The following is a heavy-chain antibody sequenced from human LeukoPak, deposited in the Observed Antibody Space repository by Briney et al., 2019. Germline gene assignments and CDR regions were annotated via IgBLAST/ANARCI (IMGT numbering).Heavy chain of an antibody. Sequence: GGSLRLSCAASGFTFSSYAMSWVRQAPGKGLEWVSAISGSGGSTYYADSVKGRFTISRDNSKNTLYLQMNSLRAEDTAVYYCAKAVFEWLSASYYFDYWGQGTLVTVSS. CDR2: ISGSGGST. V-gene: IGHV3-23*01. D-gene: IGHD3-3*01. J-gene: IGHJ4*02. CDR3: AKAVFEWLSASYYFDY. CDR1: GFTFSSYA.